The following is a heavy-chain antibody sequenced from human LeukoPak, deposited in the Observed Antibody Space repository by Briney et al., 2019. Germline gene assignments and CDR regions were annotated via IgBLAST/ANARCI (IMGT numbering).Heavy chain of an antibody. J-gene: IGHJ4*02. CDR2: INPNSGNT. CDR1: GYTFTTYD. Sequence: ASVKVSCKASGYTFTTYDINWVRQAPGQGLEWMGWINPNSGNTAYAQNFQGRVTMTRDSSRSTVYMELSSLKSEDTAVYYCARSGTGLLRYYFDYWGQGTLITVSS. D-gene: IGHD3-22*01. CDR3: ARSGTGLLRYYFDY. V-gene: IGHV1-8*01.